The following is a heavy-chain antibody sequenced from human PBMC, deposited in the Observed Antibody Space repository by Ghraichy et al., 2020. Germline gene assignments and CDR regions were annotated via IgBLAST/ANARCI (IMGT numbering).Heavy chain of an antibody. Sequence: GGSLRLSCAASGFTFSNAWMSWVRQAPGKGLEWVGRIKTKTDGGTTDYASPVKGRFTISRDDSKNTLYLQMNSLRADDTAVYYCAKAGEYSHGRFDCWGQGSLVAVSS. J-gene: IGHJ4*02. D-gene: IGHD5-18*01. CDR3: AKAGEYSHGRFDC. V-gene: IGHV3-15*01. CDR2: IKTKTDGGTT. CDR1: GFTFSNAW.